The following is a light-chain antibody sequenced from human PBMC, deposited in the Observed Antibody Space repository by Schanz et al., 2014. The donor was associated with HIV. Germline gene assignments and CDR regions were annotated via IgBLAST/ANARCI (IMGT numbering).Light chain of an antibody. J-gene: IGLJ3*02. CDR3: GSYKSASFPWV. V-gene: IGLV2-14*03. CDR1: SSDVGYYDY. CDR2: DVS. Sequence: QSVLTQPASVSGSPGQSITISCTGTSSDVGYYDYVSWYQQHPGKAPKVMIYDVSNRPSGVFHRFSGSKSGNTASLTISGLRAEDEASYYCGSYKSASFPWVFGGGTKLTVL.